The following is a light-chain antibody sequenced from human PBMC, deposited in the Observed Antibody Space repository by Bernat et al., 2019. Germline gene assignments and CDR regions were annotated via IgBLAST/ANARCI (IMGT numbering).Light chain of an antibody. CDR3: QQSYTDVVT. V-gene: IGKV1-39*01. J-gene: IGKJ5*01. CDR1: QPIETF. Sequence: DIQLTQSPSSLSASVGDRVTITCRASQPIETFLAWYQQRPGKVPKLLVSSASDLRAGVPSRFSARASGTDFTLTINSLEPEDFATYFCQQSYTDVVTFRQGTRL. CDR2: SAS.